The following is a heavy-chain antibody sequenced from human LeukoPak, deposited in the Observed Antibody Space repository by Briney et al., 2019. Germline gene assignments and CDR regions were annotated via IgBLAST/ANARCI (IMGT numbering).Heavy chain of an antibody. D-gene: IGHD3-10*01. CDR2: ISSSSSTI. J-gene: IGHJ4*02. CDR3: ARLSMVRGVSSFDN. CDR1: GFTFSSYS. Sequence: GGSLRLSCAASGFTFSSYSMNWVRQAPGKGLEWVSYISSSSSTIYYADSVKGRFTISRDNAKNSLYLQMNSLRGEDTAVYYCARLSMVRGVSSFDNWGQGTLVTVSS. V-gene: IGHV3-48*04.